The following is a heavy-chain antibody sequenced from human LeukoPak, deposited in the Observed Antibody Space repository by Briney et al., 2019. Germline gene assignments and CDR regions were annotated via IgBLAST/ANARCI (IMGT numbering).Heavy chain of an antibody. Sequence: SETLSLTCTVSGGSISSSSYYWGWIRQPPGKGLEWIGSIYYSGSTYYNPSLKSRVTISVDTSKNQFSLKLSSVTAADTAVYYCARDGYPYFDYWGQGTLVTVSS. CDR2: IYYSGST. CDR1: GGSISSSSYY. J-gene: IGHJ4*02. CDR3: ARDGYPYFDY. D-gene: IGHD5-12*01. V-gene: IGHV4-39*02.